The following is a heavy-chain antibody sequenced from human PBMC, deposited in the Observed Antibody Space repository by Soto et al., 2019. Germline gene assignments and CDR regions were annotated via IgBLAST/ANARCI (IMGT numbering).Heavy chain of an antibody. D-gene: IGHD2-15*01. CDR1: GFSLSTSGVG. V-gene: IGHV2-5*02. CDR3: AHGYCSCGRCPLDAFDI. CDR2: IYWDDDK. Sequence: QITLKESGPTLVKPTQTLTLTCTFSGFSLSTSGVGVGWIRQPPGKALEWLAFIYWDDDKRYSPSLKSRLTITKDTSKTQVVLTMPNMDPVDTATYYCAHGYCSCGRCPLDAFDIWGQGTMVTVSS. J-gene: IGHJ3*02.